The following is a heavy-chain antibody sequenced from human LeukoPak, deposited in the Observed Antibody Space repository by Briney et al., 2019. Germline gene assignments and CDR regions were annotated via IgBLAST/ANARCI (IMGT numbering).Heavy chain of an antibody. J-gene: IGHJ4*02. D-gene: IGHD3-22*01. V-gene: IGHV3-33*01. CDR3: ARDMEYYDSSGYSAHLDY. CDR1: GFTFSSYG. Sequence: GRSLRLSCAASGFTFSSYGMHWVRQAPGKGLEWVAVIWYDGSNKYYADSVKGRFTISRDNSKNTLYLQMNSLRAEDTAVYYCARDMEYYDSSGYSAHLDYWGQGTLVTASS. CDR2: IWYDGSNK.